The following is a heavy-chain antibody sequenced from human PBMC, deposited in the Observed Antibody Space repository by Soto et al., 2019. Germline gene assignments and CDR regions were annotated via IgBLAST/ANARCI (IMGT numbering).Heavy chain of an antibody. Sequence: SETLSLTCAVYGGSFSGYYWSWIRQPPGKGLEWIGEINHSGSTNYNPSLKSRVTISVDTSKNQFSLKLSSVTAADTAVYYCARDGEGRSYGLDYWGQGTLVTVSS. CDR2: INHSGST. J-gene: IGHJ4*02. D-gene: IGHD5-18*01. CDR3: ARDGEGRSYGLDY. V-gene: IGHV4-34*01. CDR1: GGSFSGYY.